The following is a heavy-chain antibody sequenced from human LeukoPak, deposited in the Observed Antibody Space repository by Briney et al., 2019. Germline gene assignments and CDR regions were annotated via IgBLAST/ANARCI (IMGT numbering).Heavy chain of an antibody. Sequence: SETLSLTCAVYGGSFSGYYWSWIRQPPGKGLEWIGYVSYSGSTNYSPSLRSRVTMSVAASKNQFSLKLSSVTAADTAVYYCARGGGTSLRVLDYWGQGTLVTVSS. J-gene: IGHJ4*02. D-gene: IGHD1-7*01. CDR2: VSYSGST. CDR3: ARGGGTSLRVLDY. V-gene: IGHV4-59*01. CDR1: GGSFSGYY.